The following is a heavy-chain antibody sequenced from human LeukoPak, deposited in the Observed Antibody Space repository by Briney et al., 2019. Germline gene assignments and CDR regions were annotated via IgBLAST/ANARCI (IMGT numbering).Heavy chain of an antibody. CDR2: ILYDGSNK. J-gene: IGHJ5*02. CDR3: AREAIVVERWFDP. CDR1: GFTFSRYA. V-gene: IGHV3-30-3*01. D-gene: IGHD3-22*01. Sequence: GGSLRLSCAASGFTFSRYATHWVRQTPGKGLEWVAVILYDGSNKYYADSVKGRFTISRDNSKNTVYLQMNSPRAEDTALYYCAREAIVVERWFDPWGQGTLVTVSS.